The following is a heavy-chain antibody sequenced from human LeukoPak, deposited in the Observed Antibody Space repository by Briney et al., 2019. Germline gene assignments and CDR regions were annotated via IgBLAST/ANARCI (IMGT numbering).Heavy chain of an antibody. CDR2: ISYDGSNK. V-gene: IGHV3-30-3*01. CDR3: ARDLMYYDSSGYADY. D-gene: IGHD3-22*01. J-gene: IGHJ4*02. CDR1: GFTFSNYA. Sequence: GGSLRLSCAASGFTFSNYAMHWVRQAPGKGLEWVAVISYDGSNKYYADSVKGRFTISRDNSKNTLYLQMNSLRAEDTAVYYCARDLMYYDSSGYADYWGQGTLVTVSS.